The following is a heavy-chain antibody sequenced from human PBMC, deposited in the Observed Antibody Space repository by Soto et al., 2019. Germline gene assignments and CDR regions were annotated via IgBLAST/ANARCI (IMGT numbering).Heavy chain of an antibody. V-gene: IGHV4-59*01. Sequence: PSETLSLTCTVSGVSISSYYWSWIRQPPGKGLEWIGYIYYSGSTNYNPSHKSRVTISVDTSKNQFSLKLSSVTAADTAVYYCARSDGRYWGLGTQVTVSS. J-gene: IGHJ4*02. CDR1: GVSISSYY. CDR2: IYYSGST. CDR3: ARSDGRY.